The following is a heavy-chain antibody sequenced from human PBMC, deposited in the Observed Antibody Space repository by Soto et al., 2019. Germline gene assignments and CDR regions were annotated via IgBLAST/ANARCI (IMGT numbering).Heavy chain of an antibody. D-gene: IGHD6-13*01. J-gene: IGHJ3*02. Sequence: SETLSLTCAVSGYSISSGYYCGWIRQPPGKGLEWIGSIYHSGSTYYNPSLKSRVTISVDTSKNQFSLKLSSVTAADTAVYYCARDIAAQDAFDIWGQGTMVTVSS. V-gene: IGHV4-38-2*02. CDR3: ARDIAAQDAFDI. CDR1: GYSISSGYY. CDR2: IYHSGST.